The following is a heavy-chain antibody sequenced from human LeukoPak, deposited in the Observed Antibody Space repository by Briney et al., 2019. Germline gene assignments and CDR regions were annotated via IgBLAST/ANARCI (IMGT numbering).Heavy chain of an antibody. D-gene: IGHD3-3*01. CDR3: ASTSQGWFDP. V-gene: IGHV4-31*03. J-gene: IGHJ5*02. CDR1: GGSISSGGYY. Sequence: PSQTLSLTCTVSGGSISSGGYYWRWIRQYPGDALEWIGYIYHSGSTYYNPSLKSRVTISVDTSKNQFSLKLGSVTAADTAVYYCASTSQGWFDPWGQGTLVTVSS. CDR2: IYHSGST.